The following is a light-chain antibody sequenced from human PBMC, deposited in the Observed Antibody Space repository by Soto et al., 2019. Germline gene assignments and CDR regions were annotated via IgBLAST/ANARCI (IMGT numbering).Light chain of an antibody. V-gene: IGKV1-13*02. J-gene: IGKJ4*01. Sequence: AIQLTQSPSSLSASVGDRVTITCRASQGISSALAWYQQKPGKAPKVLIYDASSLESGVPSTFSGSGSGTDFTLTISCLQTDDFATYFCQQFSSYPLTFGGGTKVEIK. CDR1: QGISSA. CDR2: DAS. CDR3: QQFSSYPLT.